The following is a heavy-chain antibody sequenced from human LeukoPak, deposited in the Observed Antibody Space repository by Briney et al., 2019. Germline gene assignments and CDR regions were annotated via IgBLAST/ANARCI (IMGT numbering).Heavy chain of an antibody. Sequence: GESLKISCKGSGYRFTDYWIGWVRQMPGKGLEWMGIISPDDSDTRYSPSFQGQVTISADESISTAYLQWSSLKASDTAMYYCARYKGDYVSLPSPFDFWGQGTLVTVSS. V-gene: IGHV5-51*01. CDR2: ISPDDSDT. J-gene: IGHJ4*02. CDR1: GYRFTDYW. D-gene: IGHD4-17*01. CDR3: ARYKGDYVSLPSPFDF.